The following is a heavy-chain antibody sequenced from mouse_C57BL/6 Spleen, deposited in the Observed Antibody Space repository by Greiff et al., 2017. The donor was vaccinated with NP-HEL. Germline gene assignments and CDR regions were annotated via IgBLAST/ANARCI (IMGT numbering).Heavy chain of an antibody. CDR3: ARGGVVAICPFDY. CDR2: IYPGDGDT. V-gene: IGHV1-80*01. Sequence: VKLMESGAELVKPGASVKISCKASGYAFSSYWMNWVKQRPGKGLEWIGQIYPGDGDTNYNGKFKGKATLTADKSSSTAYMQLSSLTSEDSAVYFGARGGVVAICPFDYWGQGTTLTVSS. D-gene: IGHD1-1*01. CDR1: GYAFSSYW. J-gene: IGHJ2*01.